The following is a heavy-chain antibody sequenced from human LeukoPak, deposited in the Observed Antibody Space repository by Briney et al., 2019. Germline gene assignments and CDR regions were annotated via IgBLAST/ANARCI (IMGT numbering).Heavy chain of an antibody. J-gene: IGHJ4*02. CDR2: IWFDGSNT. CDR1: GFTFSSYN. CDR3: ARGLGYSYGYGIDY. V-gene: IGHV3-33*08. Sequence: GGSLRLSCAASGFTFSSYNMNWVRQAPGKGPEWVAIIWFDGSNTYYAESVEGRFTISRDNSKNTLYLQMNSLRAEDTAVYSCARGLGYSYGYGIDYWGQGTLVIASS. D-gene: IGHD5-18*01.